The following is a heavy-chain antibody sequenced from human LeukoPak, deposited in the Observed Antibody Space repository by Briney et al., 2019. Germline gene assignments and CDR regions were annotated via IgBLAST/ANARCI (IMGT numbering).Heavy chain of an antibody. CDR2: IYSSGST. Sequence: PSETLSLTCTVSGASMSSGGHYWSWVRQPPGKGLEWIGYIYSSGSTYYNPSLKSRLSISVDSSKNQFSLKLSSVTAADTAVYYCARVMVPGAMMNRWFDPWGQGTLVTVSS. CDR1: GASMSSGGHY. V-gene: IGHV4-31*03. CDR3: ARVMVPGAMMNRWFDP. D-gene: IGHD2-2*01. J-gene: IGHJ5*02.